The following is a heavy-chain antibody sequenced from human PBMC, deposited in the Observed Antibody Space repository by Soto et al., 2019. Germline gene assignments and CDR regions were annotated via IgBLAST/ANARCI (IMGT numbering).Heavy chain of an antibody. CDR2: IYYSGST. CDR1: GGSISSYY. Sequence: SETPSLTCTVSGGSISSYYWSWIRQPPGKGLEWIGYIYYSGSTNYNPSLKSRVTISVDTSKNQFSLKLSSVTAADTAVYYCARDDYGDYRFDYWGQGTRSPSPQ. D-gene: IGHD4-17*01. J-gene: IGHJ4*02. CDR3: ARDDYGDYRFDY. V-gene: IGHV4-59*01.